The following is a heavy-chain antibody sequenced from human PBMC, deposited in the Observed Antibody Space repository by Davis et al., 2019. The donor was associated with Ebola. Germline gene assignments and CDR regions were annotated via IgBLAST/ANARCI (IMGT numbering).Heavy chain of an antibody. CDR2: IKEDGTST. J-gene: IGHJ4*02. V-gene: IGHV3-7*03. Sequence: PGGSLRLSCEASGFTFSSYWMSWVRQAPGKGLEWVANIKEDGTSTNYVDSLKGRFTISRDNARNSLFLQMNSLRAEDTAVYYCATEMPSGLVTLEDWGQGTLVTVSS. CDR3: ATEMPSGLVTLED. D-gene: IGHD2-21*02. CDR1: GFTFSSYW.